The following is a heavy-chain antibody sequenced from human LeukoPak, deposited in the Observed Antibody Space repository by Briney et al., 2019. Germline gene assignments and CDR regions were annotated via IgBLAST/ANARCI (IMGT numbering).Heavy chain of an antibody. Sequence: SETLSLTCAVYGGSFSGYYWSWIRQPPGKGLEWIGEINHSGSTNYNPSLKSRVTISVDTSKNQFSLKLSSVTAADTAVYYCARGRTGDYWGQGTLVTVSS. CDR3: ARGRTGDY. J-gene: IGHJ4*02. CDR1: GGSFSGYY. D-gene: IGHD3-10*01. V-gene: IGHV4-34*01. CDR2: INHSGST.